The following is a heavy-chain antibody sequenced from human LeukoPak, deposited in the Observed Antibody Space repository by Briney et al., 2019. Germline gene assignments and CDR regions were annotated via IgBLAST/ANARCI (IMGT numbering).Heavy chain of an antibody. V-gene: IGHV4-39*01. CDR2: VYYSGST. J-gene: IGHJ2*01. CDR1: GGSLSRSSDY. Sequence: PSETLSLTCTVSGGSLSRSSDYWGWIRQPPGKGLELIGSVYYSGSTYYNPSLKSRVTISVDTSKNQFSLKLNSVTAADTALYYCARSSSGSYNVDWFFDLWGRGTLVTVSS. CDR3: ARSSSGSYNVDWFFDL. D-gene: IGHD1-26*01.